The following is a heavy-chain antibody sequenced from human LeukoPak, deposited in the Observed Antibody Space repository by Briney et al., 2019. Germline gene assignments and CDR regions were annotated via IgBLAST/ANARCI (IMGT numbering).Heavy chain of an antibody. Sequence: PGGSLRLSCAASGFTFSSYSMHWVRQAPGKGLEWVAVISYDGSNKYYADSVKGRFTISRDNSKNTLYLQMNSLGAEDTAVYYCARDWITMVWPEDYWGQGTLVTVSS. J-gene: IGHJ4*02. CDR2: ISYDGSNK. CDR1: GFTFSSYS. V-gene: IGHV3-30-3*01. CDR3: ARDWITMVWPEDY. D-gene: IGHD3-10*01.